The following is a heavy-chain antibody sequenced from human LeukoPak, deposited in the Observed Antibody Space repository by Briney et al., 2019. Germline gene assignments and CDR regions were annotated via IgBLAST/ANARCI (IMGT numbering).Heavy chain of an antibody. V-gene: IGHV4-59*01. J-gene: IGHJ4*02. CDR2: TYYSGST. D-gene: IGHD2/OR15-2a*01. Sequence: PSETLSLTCTVSGGSISSYYWSWNRQPPGKGLEWIGYTYYSGSTNYNPSLKSRVTISVDTSKNQFSLKLSSVTAADTAVYYCAKDPIGHYWGQGTLVTVSS. CDR1: GGSISSYY. CDR3: AKDPIGHY.